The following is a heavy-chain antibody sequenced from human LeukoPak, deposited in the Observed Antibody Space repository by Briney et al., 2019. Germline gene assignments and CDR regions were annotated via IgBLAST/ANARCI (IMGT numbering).Heavy chain of an antibody. CDR3: AKDRSLYCAYGIFDY. CDR2: ISYYGRNK. D-gene: IGHD2-21*01. CDR1: GFTFSSYC. Sequence: GGALRLSFAASGFTFSSYCMHWVRQAPGKGLEGVAVISYYGRNKFYADFVKGRFTIPRENSKTTRYLHMNSLGAEDTGMFYCAKDRSLYCAYGIFDYWGQGTLVTVSS. V-gene: IGHV3-30*18. J-gene: IGHJ4*02.